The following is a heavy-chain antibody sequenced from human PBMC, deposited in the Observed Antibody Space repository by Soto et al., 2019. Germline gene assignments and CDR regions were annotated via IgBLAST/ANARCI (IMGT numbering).Heavy chain of an antibody. Sequence: EVQLLESGGGLVQPGGSLRLSCAVSGFTFSSFAMSWVRQAPGKGLVWVSVISSSGGTTYYADSVKGRFTISRDNAKNTLYLQMNSLRAEDTAVYYCARDYSDACDYWGQGTLVTVSS. J-gene: IGHJ4*02. CDR2: ISSSGGTT. V-gene: IGHV3-23*01. D-gene: IGHD4-4*01. CDR1: GFTFSSFA. CDR3: ARDYSDACDY.